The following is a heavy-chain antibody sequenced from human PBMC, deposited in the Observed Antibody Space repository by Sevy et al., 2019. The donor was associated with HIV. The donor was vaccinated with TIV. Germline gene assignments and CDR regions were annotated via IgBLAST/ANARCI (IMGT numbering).Heavy chain of an antibody. CDR2: IVVGSGNT. D-gene: IGHD3-22*01. V-gene: IGHV1-58*01. CDR1: GFTLKSSA. CDR3: AGGRYDSSGSFDAFDI. Sequence: ASVKVSCKASGFTLKSSAVQWVRQARGQRLEWIGWIVVGSGNTKYAQKFQQRVTITRDMSTDTAYMELSSLTSEDTAVYFCAGGRYDSSGSFDAFDIWGQGTMVTVSS. J-gene: IGHJ3*02.